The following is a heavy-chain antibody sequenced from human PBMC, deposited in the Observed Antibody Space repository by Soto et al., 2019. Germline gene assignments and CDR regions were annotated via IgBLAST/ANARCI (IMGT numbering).Heavy chain of an antibody. V-gene: IGHV4-34*01. CDR3: ARGGLTTVPPLT. CDR1: GGSFSGYY. CDR2: INRSGST. D-gene: IGHD4-17*01. Sequence: QMQLQQWGAGLLKPSETLSLTCAVYGGSFSGYYYSWIRQPPGKGLELIGEINRSGSTNYNPSLKSRVTISVDTSKNQFSLTLSSVTAADTAIYYCARGGLTTVPPLTWGQGTLVTVSS. J-gene: IGHJ4*02.